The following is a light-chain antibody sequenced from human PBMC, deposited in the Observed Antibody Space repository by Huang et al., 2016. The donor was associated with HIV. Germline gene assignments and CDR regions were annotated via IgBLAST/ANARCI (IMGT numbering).Light chain of an antibody. J-gene: IGKJ4*01. Sequence: EIVLTQSPGTLSLSPGERATLSCRASQSVRSRYLSWYQQKPGQAPRLLIYGASSRATGIPDRFSGSGSGTDFTLTISRLEPEDFAVYYCQQYGSSPLTFGGGTKVEIK. CDR3: QQYGSSPLT. CDR2: GAS. CDR1: QSVRSRY. V-gene: IGKV3-20*01.